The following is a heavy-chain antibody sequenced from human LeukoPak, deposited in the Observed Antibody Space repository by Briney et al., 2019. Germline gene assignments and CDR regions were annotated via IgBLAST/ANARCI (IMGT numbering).Heavy chain of an antibody. Sequence: GGSLRLSCAASGLTFSSYDMHWVRQATGKGLEWVAAIGLAGDTYYPGSVRGRFTISRENAKNSFYLQMNSLRAGDTAVYYCARAPGGGSGPPDYWGQGTLVTVSS. D-gene: IGHD2-15*01. V-gene: IGHV3-13*01. CDR2: IGLAGDT. CDR3: ARAPGGGSGPPDY. J-gene: IGHJ4*02. CDR1: GLTFSSYD.